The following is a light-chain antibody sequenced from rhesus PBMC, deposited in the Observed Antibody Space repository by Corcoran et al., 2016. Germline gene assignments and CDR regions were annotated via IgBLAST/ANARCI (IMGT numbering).Light chain of an antibody. CDR3: LQYSSSPRT. Sequence: DIQMTQSPSSLSASVGDTVTISCRASQSISTRLDWYQQKPGKAPKLLIYKASSLQSGVPSRFSGSGSGTDFTLTISSLQPEDFATYYCLQYSSSPRTFGQGTKVEIK. CDR2: KAS. J-gene: IGKJ1*01. CDR1: QSISTR. V-gene: IGKV1-22*01.